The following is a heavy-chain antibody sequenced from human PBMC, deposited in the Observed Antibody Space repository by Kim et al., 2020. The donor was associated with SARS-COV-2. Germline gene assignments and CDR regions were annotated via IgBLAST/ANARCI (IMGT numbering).Heavy chain of an antibody. Sequence: GGSLRLSCAASGFTFSSYGMHWVRQAPGKGLEWVAVISYDGSNKYYADSVKGRFTISRDNSKNTLYLQMNSLRAEDTAVYYCAKDLRRGWYRFPDYYGMDVWGQGTTVTVSS. J-gene: IGHJ6*02. V-gene: IGHV3-30*18. CDR1: GFTFSSYG. CDR3: AKDLRRGWYRFPDYYGMDV. CDR2: ISYDGSNK. D-gene: IGHD6-19*01.